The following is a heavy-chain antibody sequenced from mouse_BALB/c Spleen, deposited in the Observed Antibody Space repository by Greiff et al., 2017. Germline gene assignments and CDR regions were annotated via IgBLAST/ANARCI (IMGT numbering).Heavy chain of an antibody. CDR1: GFAFSSYD. CDR3: ARGDYDYGEGYYAMDY. CDR2: ISSGGGST. V-gene: IGHV5-12-1*01. Sequence: EVMLVESGGGLVKPGGSLKLSCAASGFAFSSYDMSWVRQTPEKRLEWVPYISSGGGSTYYPDTVKGRFTISRDNAKNTLYLQMSSLKSEDTAMYYCARGDYDYGEGYYAMDYWGQGTSVTVSS. J-gene: IGHJ4*01. D-gene: IGHD2-4*01.